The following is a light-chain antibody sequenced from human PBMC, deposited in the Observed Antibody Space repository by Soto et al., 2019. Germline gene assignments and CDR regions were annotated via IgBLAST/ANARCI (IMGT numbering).Light chain of an antibody. CDR2: DAS. Sequence: DSHMAQSPSTLSASVGDRVTITCRASQSISSWLAWYQQKPGKAPKLLIYDASSLESGVPSRFSGSGAGTEFTLTISSLQPDDFATYYCQQYNSYLFGQGTKVDIK. J-gene: IGKJ1*01. CDR3: QQYNSYL. CDR1: QSISSW. V-gene: IGKV1-5*01.